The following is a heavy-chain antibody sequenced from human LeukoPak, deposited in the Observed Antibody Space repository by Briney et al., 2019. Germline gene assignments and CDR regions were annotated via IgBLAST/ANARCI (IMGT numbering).Heavy chain of an antibody. CDR1: GYTFTGYY. CDR2: ISPHSGDT. Sequence: ASVKVSFKASGYTFTGYYLHWVRQAPGQRPEWMGGISPHSGDTRYPQTLQGRVTMTRDTPINTAYMELRRLTSDDTAVYYCARVKVPTRPGFDFWGQGTLVTVSS. J-gene: IGHJ4*02. D-gene: IGHD4/OR15-4a*01. V-gene: IGHV1-2*02. CDR3: ARVKVPTRPGFDF.